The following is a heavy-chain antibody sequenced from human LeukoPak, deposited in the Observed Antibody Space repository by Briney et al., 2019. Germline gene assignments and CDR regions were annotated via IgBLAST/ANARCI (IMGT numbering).Heavy chain of an antibody. CDR1: GGSFSGYY. D-gene: IGHD6-19*01. CDR2: IYYSGST. V-gene: IGHV4-59*01. CDR3: ARVYSSGWYGGNDY. J-gene: IGHJ4*02. Sequence: PSETLSLTCAVYGGSFSGYYWSWIRQPPGKGLEWIGYIYYSGSTNYNPSLKSRVTISVDTSKNQFSLKLSSVTAADTAVYYCARVYSSGWYGGNDYWGQGTLVTVSS.